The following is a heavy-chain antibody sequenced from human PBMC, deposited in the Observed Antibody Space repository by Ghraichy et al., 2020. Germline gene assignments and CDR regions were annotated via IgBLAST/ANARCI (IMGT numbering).Heavy chain of an antibody. J-gene: IGHJ4*02. CDR1: GFTFSASW. CDR3: ARGGGNFDL. D-gene: IGHD4-23*01. CDR2: INQDGSAQ. V-gene: IGHV3-7*01. Sequence: GGSLRLSCAASGFTFSASWMSWVRQVPGKGLEWVANINQDGSAQNYVDSVRGRFTISRDNAKSSLFLQMDSLRVEDTALYYCARGGGNFDLWGQGSLVTFSP.